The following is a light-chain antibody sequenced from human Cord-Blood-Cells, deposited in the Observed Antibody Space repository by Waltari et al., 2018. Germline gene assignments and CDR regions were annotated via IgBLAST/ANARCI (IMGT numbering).Light chain of an antibody. CDR3: QSADSSGTWV. V-gene: IGLV3-25*03. J-gene: IGLJ3*02. CDR1: ALPKQY. Sequence: SYELTQPPSVSVSPGQTARITCPGDALPKQYAYWYQQKTGQAPVLVIYKDSERPSGIPERFSGSSSGTTVTLTISGVQAEDEADYYCQSADSSGTWVFGGGTKLTVL. CDR2: KDS.